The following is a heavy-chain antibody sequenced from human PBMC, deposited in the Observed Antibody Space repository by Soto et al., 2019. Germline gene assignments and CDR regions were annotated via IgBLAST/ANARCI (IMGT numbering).Heavy chain of an antibody. Sequence: QVQLVQSGAEVKKPGASVKVSCKASGYTFTSYDINWVRQATGQGLEWMGWMNTNSGNTGYAQKFQGRVTMTRNTSISTAYMELSSLRSEDTAVYYCLLGYCSVGSCRTYNYYGMDVWGQGTTVTVSS. V-gene: IGHV1-8*01. J-gene: IGHJ6*02. D-gene: IGHD2-15*01. CDR2: MNTNSGNT. CDR1: GYTFTSYD. CDR3: LLGYCSVGSCRTYNYYGMDV.